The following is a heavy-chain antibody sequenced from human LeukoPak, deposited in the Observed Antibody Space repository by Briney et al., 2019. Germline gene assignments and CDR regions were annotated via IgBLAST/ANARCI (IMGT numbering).Heavy chain of an antibody. CDR2: ISGSVTST. V-gene: IGHV3-23*01. CDR3: AKAHDNNSYEFDY. J-gene: IGHJ4*02. Sequence: GGSLRLSCAASGLTFRSYVMSWVRQAPGKGLEWVSGISGSVTSTYYADSVKGRFTISRDNSKSTLSLQMNSLRPEDAAVYYCAKAHDNNSYEFDYWGQGTLVTVSS. CDR1: GLTFRSYV. D-gene: IGHD1-1*01.